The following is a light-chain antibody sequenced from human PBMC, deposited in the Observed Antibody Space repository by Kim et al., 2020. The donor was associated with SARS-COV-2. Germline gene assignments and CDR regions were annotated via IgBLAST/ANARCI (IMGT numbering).Light chain of an antibody. CDR3: QQYDNLPRLT. Sequence: SVGDRVTITCQASQDISNYLTWYQQNPGKAPKLLIYDASNLETGVPSRFSGSGSGTDFTFTISSLQPEDIATYYCQQYDNLPRLTFGGGTKVDIK. J-gene: IGKJ4*01. CDR2: DAS. V-gene: IGKV1-33*01. CDR1: QDISNY.